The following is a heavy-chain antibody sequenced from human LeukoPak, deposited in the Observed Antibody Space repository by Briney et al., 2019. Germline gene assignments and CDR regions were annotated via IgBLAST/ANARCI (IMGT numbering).Heavy chain of an antibody. J-gene: IGHJ3*02. D-gene: IGHD2-15*01. Sequence: SETLSLTCAVYGGSFSGYYWSWIRQPPGKGLEWIGEINHSGSTNYNPSLKSRVTISVDTSKNQFSLKLSSVTAADTAVYYCARGGRYCSGGSCYSAFDIWGQGTMVTVSS. CDR3: ARGGRYCSGGSCYSAFDI. V-gene: IGHV4-34*01. CDR2: INHSGST. CDR1: GGSFSGYY.